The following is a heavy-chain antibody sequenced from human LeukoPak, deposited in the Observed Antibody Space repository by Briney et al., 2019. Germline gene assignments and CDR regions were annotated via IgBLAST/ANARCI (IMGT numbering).Heavy chain of an antibody. CDR3: TRQGSYFNY. Sequence: PSDTLSLTCTVSSGSINNYYWSWIRQPPGKGLEWIGYIYYNGNTNYNPSLKSRVTISVDTSKNQFSLNLSSVTVADTAMYYCTRQGSYFNYWGQGTLVTVSS. CDR1: SGSINNYY. J-gene: IGHJ4*02. D-gene: IGHD3-10*01. CDR2: IYYNGNT. V-gene: IGHV4-59*08.